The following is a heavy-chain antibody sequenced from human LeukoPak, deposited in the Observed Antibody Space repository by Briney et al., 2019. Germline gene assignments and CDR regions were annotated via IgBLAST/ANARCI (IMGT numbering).Heavy chain of an antibody. CDR3: AKERVYSSSEHYYCYMDV. Sequence: PGRSLRLSCAASGFTFSSYGMNWVRQAPGKGLEWVAAIRYDGGDKYYADSVKGRFTISRDNSKNTLHLQMNSLRAEDTAVYYCAKERVYSSSEHYYCYMDVWGKGTTVTVSS. D-gene: IGHD6-6*01. CDR1: GFTFSSYG. CDR2: IRYDGGDK. V-gene: IGHV3-33*06. J-gene: IGHJ6*03.